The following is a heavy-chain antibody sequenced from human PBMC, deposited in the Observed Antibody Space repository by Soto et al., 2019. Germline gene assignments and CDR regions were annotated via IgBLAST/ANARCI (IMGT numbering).Heavy chain of an antibody. CDR3: ARHRITMIVVVPGAFDI. J-gene: IGHJ3*02. Sequence: SETLSLTCSVSGGTINSGDYFWSWIRQPPGKGLEWIGSIFYTGSTYYSPSLKSRASMSMDTSKNLFSLRLRSLTAADTAVYYCARHRITMIVVVPGAFDIWGQGTMVTVSS. CDR2: IFYTGST. CDR1: GGTINSGDYF. V-gene: IGHV4-30-4*01. D-gene: IGHD3-22*01.